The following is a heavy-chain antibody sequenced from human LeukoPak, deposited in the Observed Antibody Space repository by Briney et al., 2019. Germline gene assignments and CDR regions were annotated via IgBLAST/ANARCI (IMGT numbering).Heavy chain of an antibody. CDR3: VSVPPFCYGGSGHHSDSGLDY. CDR1: GFTFSSYS. J-gene: IGHJ4*02. D-gene: IGHD3-22*01. V-gene: IGHV3-48*02. CDR2: ISSSSSTI. Sequence: GGSLRLSCAASGFTFSSYSMNWVRQAPGKGLEWVSYISSSSSTIYYADSVKGRFTISRDNAKNSLYLQMNSLRDEDTAVYYCVSVPPFCYGGSGHHSDSGLDYWDRGTLFTVSS.